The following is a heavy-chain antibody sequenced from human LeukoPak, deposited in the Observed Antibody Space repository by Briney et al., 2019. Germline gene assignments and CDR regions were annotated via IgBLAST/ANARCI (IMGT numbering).Heavy chain of an antibody. V-gene: IGHV3-21*01. D-gene: IGHD5-18*01. J-gene: IGHJ6*02. CDR2: ISGASGNT. CDR3: ARSRGYSYGYYYYGMDV. CDR1: GFTFSSYA. Sequence: GGSLRLSCAASGFTFSSYALTWVRQAPGKGLEWVSSISGASGNTYYTDSVKGRFTISRDNAKNSLYLQMNSLRAEDTAVYYCARSRGYSYGYYYYGMDVWGQGTTVTVSS.